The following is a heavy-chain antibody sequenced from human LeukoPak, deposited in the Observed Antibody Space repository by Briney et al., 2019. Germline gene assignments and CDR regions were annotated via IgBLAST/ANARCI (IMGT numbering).Heavy chain of an antibody. CDR2: INPKSGDT. D-gene: IGHD2-15*01. J-gene: IGHJ5*02. Sequence: GASVKVSCKASGYTFSDYYLHWVRQAPGQGLEWMGWINPKSGDTNYAQKFQGRVTMTRDTSISTAYMELTSLTSDDTATYYCAKDSLLVVVVTAPGRDWFDPWGQGTLVTVSS. V-gene: IGHV1-2*02. CDR1: GYTFSDYY. CDR3: AKDSLLVVVVTAPGRDWFDP.